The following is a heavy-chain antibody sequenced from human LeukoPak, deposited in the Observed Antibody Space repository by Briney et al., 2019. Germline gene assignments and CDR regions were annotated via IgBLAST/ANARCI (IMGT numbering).Heavy chain of an antibody. CDR1: GGTFSSYA. CDR3: AREEGDGYETDY. CDR2: IIPILGIA. Sequence: ASVKVSCKASGGTFSSYAISWVRQAPGQGLEWMGRIIPILGIANYAQKFQGRVTITADKSTSTAYMELSSLRSEDTAVYYFAREEGDGYETDYWGQGTLVTVSS. V-gene: IGHV1-69*04. J-gene: IGHJ4*02. D-gene: IGHD5-12*01.